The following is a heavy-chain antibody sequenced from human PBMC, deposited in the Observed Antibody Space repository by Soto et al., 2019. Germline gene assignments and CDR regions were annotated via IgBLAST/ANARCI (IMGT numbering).Heavy chain of an antibody. CDR2: MNTNSGGT. CDR1: GYTFSGYF. Sequence: QVQLVQSGADVKKPGASVKVSCKTSGYTFSGYFMHWLRQAPGQGLEWMGWMNTNSGGTDYAQNFQGRVSMTWDTSISTAYMELSRLRSDDTAIYYCASGYYSSSWRVFDYWGQGTLVTVSS. D-gene: IGHD6-13*01. J-gene: IGHJ4*02. CDR3: ASGYYSSSWRVFDY. V-gene: IGHV1-2*02.